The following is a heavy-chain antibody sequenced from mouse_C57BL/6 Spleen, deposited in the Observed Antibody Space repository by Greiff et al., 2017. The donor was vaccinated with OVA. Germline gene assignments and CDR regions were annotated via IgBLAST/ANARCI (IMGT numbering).Heavy chain of an antibody. CDR2: IRSKSSNYAT. V-gene: IGHV10-3*01. CDR3: VGEGLSPYAMDY. CDR1: GFTFNTYA. Sequence: EVQVVESGGGLVQPKGSLKLSCAASGFTFNTYAMHWVRQAPGKGLEWVARIRSKSSNYATYYADSVKDRFTISRDDSQSMLYLQMNNLKTEDTAMYYCVGEGLSPYAMDYWGQGTSVTVSS. J-gene: IGHJ4*01. D-gene: IGHD3-3*01.